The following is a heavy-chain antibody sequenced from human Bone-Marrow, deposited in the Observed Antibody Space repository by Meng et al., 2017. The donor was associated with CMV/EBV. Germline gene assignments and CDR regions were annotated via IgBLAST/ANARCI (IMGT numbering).Heavy chain of an antibody. J-gene: IGHJ4*02. Sequence: LSLTCAASGFTFSSYGMHWVRQAPGKGLEWVAFIRYDGSNKYYADSVKGRFTISRDNSKNTLYLQMNSLRAEDTAVYYCATGPYSGSYFDYWGQGTLVTVSS. D-gene: IGHD1-26*01. CDR2: IRYDGSNK. CDR1: GFTFSSYG. CDR3: ATGPYSGSYFDY. V-gene: IGHV3-30*02.